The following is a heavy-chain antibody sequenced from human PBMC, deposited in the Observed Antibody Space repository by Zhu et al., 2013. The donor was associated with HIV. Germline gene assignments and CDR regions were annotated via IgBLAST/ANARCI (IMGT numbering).Heavy chain of an antibody. CDR2: IDESGNS. J-gene: IGHJ4*02. CDR1: GGSFSGYS. CDR3: TRGLRGVTGD. V-gene: IGHV4-34*01. Sequence: VQLQQRGAGLLKPSETLTLSCIVYGGSFSGYSRSWIRQSSGKGLEWIGEIDESGNSTYNSSLESRVTISMGASRSHFSLHLTSVTAADTAVYYCTRGLRGVTGDWGQGSL.